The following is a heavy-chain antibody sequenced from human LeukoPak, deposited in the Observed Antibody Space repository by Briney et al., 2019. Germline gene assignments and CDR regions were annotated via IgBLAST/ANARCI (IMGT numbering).Heavy chain of an antibody. Sequence: HPGGSLRLSCAASGFIFSSYGMHWVRQAPGKGLEWVAFLRYDGTNTYYADPVKGRFTISRDNSKNTLFLEMNSLRAEDTAVYYCAKDTCSTSCYIGALDIWGLGTLVTVSS. V-gene: IGHV3-30*02. CDR2: LRYDGTNT. D-gene: IGHD2-2*02. CDR1: GFIFSSYG. J-gene: IGHJ3*02. CDR3: AKDTCSTSCYIGALDI.